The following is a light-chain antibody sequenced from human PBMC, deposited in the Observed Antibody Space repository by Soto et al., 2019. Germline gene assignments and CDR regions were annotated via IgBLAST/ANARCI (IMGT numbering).Light chain of an antibody. CDR3: QQYGRSPPVK. J-gene: IGKJ1*01. Sequence: MVWTQSPGTLSLSPGERATLSCRAIQTVSSSYLAGYQQKPGQAPRLLIYGASTRAAGIPYMFSGSGSGTNFTLTISRLQPEDCEVYYCQQYGRSPPVKFGQGTKVEIK. CDR1: QTVSSSY. CDR2: GAS. V-gene: IGKV3-20*01.